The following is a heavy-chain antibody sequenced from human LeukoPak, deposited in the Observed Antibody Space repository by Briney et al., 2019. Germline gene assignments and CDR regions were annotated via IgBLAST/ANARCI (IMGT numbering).Heavy chain of an antibody. CDR2: IIPIFGTA. J-gene: IGHJ4*02. CDR3: ARGEVEMATSFDY. V-gene: IGHV1-69*13. CDR1: GGTFSSYA. D-gene: IGHD5-24*01. Sequence: ASVKVSCKASGGTFSSYAISWVRQAPGQRLEWMGGIIPIFGTANYAQKFQGRVTITADESTSTAYMELSSLRSEDTAVYYCARGEVEMATSFDYWGQGTLVTVSS.